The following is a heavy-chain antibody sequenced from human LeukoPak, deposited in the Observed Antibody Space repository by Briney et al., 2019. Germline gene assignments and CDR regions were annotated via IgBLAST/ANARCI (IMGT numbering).Heavy chain of an antibody. Sequence: PGGSLRLSCAASGFTFTNYAMSWVRQAPGRGLEWVSTISAIGGSTYYADSVKGRFTISRDNSKNTLYLQMNSLRAEDTALYYCAKDASLGGSYYNGNWGRGTLVTVSS. J-gene: IGHJ4*02. CDR3: AKDASLGGSYYNGN. CDR2: ISAIGGST. CDR1: GFTFTNYA. D-gene: IGHD1-26*01. V-gene: IGHV3-23*01.